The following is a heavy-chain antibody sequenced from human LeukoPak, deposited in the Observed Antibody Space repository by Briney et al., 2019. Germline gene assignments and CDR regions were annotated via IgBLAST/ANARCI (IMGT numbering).Heavy chain of an antibody. CDR1: GYTFTSYD. D-gene: IGHD6-13*01. CDR2: INPSGGST. V-gene: IGHV1-46*01. Sequence: GASVKVSCKASGYTFTSYDMHWVRQAPGQGLEWMGIINPSGGSTSYAQIFQGRVTMTRDTSTSTVYMGLSSLRSEDTAVYYCARGGSSWYRGSFQHWGQGTLVTVSP. CDR3: ARGGSSWYRGSFQH. J-gene: IGHJ1*01.